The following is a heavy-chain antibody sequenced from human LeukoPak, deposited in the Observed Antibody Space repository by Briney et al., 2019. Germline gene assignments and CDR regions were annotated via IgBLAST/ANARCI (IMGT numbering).Heavy chain of an antibody. D-gene: IGHD2-15*01. Sequence: GASVKVSCKASGYTFTSYAMHWVRQAPDKRLEWMGWINAANGNTKYSQKFQGRVTITRDTSASTAYMELSSLRSEDTAVYYCARLREYCSGGSCSNFFDYWGQGTLVTVSS. CDR2: INAANGNT. V-gene: IGHV1-3*01. CDR1: GYTFTSYA. J-gene: IGHJ4*02. CDR3: ARLREYCSGGSCSNFFDY.